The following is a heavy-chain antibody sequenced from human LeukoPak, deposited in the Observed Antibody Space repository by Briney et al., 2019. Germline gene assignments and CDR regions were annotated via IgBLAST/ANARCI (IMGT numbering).Heavy chain of an antibody. CDR2: VNWNGGST. J-gene: IGHJ4*02. Sequence: PGGSLRLSCAASGFTFDDYAMSWVRQAPGKGLEWVSGVNWNGGSTGYADSVKGRFTISRDNAKNSLYLQMNSLGAEDTALYYCARVPSGYVDYWGQGTLVTVSS. CDR1: GFTFDDYA. CDR3: ARVPSGYVDY. V-gene: IGHV3-20*04. D-gene: IGHD1-26*01.